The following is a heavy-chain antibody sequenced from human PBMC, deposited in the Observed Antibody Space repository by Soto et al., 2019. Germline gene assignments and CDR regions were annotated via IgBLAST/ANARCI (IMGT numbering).Heavy chain of an antibody. V-gene: IGHV3-11*01. CDR2: ISSSGSTI. Sequence: GGYLRLSCAASGFTFSDYYMSWIRQAPGKGLEWVSYISSSGSTIYYADSVKGRFTISRDNAKNSLYLQMNSLRAEDTALYYCAKDYDFWSGYYDYWGQGTLVTVSS. CDR1: GFTFSDYY. J-gene: IGHJ4*02. CDR3: AKDYDFWSGYYDY. D-gene: IGHD3-3*01.